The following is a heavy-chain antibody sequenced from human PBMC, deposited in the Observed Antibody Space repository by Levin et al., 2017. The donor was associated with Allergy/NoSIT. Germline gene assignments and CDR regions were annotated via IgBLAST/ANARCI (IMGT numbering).Heavy chain of an antibody. CDR3: ARELSGVVVYAN. CDR2: INPDSGGT. D-gene: IGHD2-8*02. CDR1: GYTFTGYY. J-gene: IGHJ4*02. Sequence: GESLKISCKASGYTFTGYYMHWVRQAPGQGLEWMGRINPDSGGTNYAQKFQGRVTVTRDTSISTAYMELSRLRSDETAVYYCARELSGVVVYANWGQGTLVTVSS. V-gene: IGHV1-2*06.